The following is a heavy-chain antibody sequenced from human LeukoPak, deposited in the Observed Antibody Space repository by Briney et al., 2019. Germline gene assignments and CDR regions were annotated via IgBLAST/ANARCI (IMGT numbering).Heavy chain of an antibody. Sequence: SETLSLTCAVYGGSFSGYYWSWIRQPPGKGLEWIGEINHSGSINYNPSLKSRVTISVDTSKNQFSLKLSSVTAADTAVYYCARPKGPSAGWGQGTLVTVSS. J-gene: IGHJ4*02. D-gene: IGHD2-15*01. CDR2: INHSGSI. CDR3: ARPKGPSAG. CDR1: GGSFSGYY. V-gene: IGHV4-34*01.